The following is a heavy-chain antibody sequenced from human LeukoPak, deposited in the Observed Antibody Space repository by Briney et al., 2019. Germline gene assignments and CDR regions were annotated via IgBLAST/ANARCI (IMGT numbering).Heavy chain of an antibody. CDR3: ARGLTMIVVVIPYRDAFDI. J-gene: IGHJ3*02. CDR2: INPSGGST. CDR1: GYTFTSYY. V-gene: IGHV1-46*01. Sequence: GASVKVSCKASGYTFTSYYMHWVRQAPGQGLEWMGIINPSGGSTSYAQKFQGRVTMTRDMSTSTVYMELSSLRSEDTAVYYCARGLTMIVVVIPYRDAFDIWGQGTMVTVSS. D-gene: IGHD3-22*01.